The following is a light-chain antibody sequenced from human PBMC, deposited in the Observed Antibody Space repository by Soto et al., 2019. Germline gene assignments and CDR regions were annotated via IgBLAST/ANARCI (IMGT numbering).Light chain of an antibody. Sequence: AIQMTQSPSSLSASVGDRVTITCRASQGIRSELGWYQQKPGKAPNLLIYTASTLQSGVPSRFSGSGSGTDFTLTISSLQPEDFATYYCIQDYNYPLTFGGRTKVDI. CDR1: QGIRSE. V-gene: IGKV1-6*01. CDR2: TAS. CDR3: IQDYNYPLT. J-gene: IGKJ4*01.